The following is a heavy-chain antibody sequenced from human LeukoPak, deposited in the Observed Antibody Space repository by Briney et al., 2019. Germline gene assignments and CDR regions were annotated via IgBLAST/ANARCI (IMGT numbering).Heavy chain of an antibody. Sequence: PGGSLRLSCAASGFTVSTNSMGWVRQAPGKGLEWVSVFFSGGSTYYADSVKGRFTISRDNSKNTLYLQMNSLRAEDTAVYYCARDRLVCSGGSCYSRGWYAFDIWGQGTMVTVSS. CDR1: GFTVSTNS. CDR3: ARDRLVCSGGSCYSRGWYAFDI. D-gene: IGHD2-15*01. V-gene: IGHV3-53*01. J-gene: IGHJ3*02. CDR2: FFSGGST.